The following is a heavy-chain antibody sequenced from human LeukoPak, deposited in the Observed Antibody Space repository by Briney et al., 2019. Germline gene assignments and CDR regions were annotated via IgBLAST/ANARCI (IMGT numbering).Heavy chain of an antibody. CDR3: ASGGGWVFNN. Sequence: GGSLRLSCAASGFPFSSHWLSWFRQSPGKGLEWVAHINQDGSEKYYVDSVKGRYTISRDNARNSQYLQMNSLRAEDTAVYYCASGGGWVFNNWGQGTLVTVSS. V-gene: IGHV3-7*01. CDR2: INQDGSEK. D-gene: IGHD6-19*01. CDR1: GFPFSSHW. J-gene: IGHJ4*02.